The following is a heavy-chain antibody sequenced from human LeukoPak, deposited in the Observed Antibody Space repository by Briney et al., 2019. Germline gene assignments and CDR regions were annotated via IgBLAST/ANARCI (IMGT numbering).Heavy chain of an antibody. D-gene: IGHD2-2*03. V-gene: IGHV4-34*01. J-gene: IGHJ5*02. CDR2: INHSGST. CDR1: GGSFSGYY. CDR3: ARVNLEILVVPAATVGFSRSNWSDP. Sequence: SETLSLTCAVYGGSFSGYYWSWIRQPPGKGLEWIGEINHSGSTNYNPSLKSRVTISVDTSKNQFSLKLSSVTAADTAVYYCARVNLEILVVPAATVGFSRSNWSDPWGQGTLVTVSS.